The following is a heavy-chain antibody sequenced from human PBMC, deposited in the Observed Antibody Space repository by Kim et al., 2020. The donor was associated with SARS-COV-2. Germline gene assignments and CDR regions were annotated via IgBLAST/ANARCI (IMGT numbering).Heavy chain of an antibody. CDR3: AIVASKLRFLNFEY. Sequence: ADSVKGRFTISRDNSKNTLYLQLISLRAEDTAVYYCAIVASKLRFLNFEYWGQGTLVTVSP. D-gene: IGHD3-3*01. J-gene: IGHJ4*02. V-gene: IGHV3-23*01.